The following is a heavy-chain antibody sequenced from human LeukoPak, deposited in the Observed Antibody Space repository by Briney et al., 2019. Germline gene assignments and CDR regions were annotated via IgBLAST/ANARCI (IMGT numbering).Heavy chain of an antibody. D-gene: IGHD5-24*01. CDR3: ARGGSRDGYNFQFDY. CDR2: INAGNGNT. Sequence: ASVKVSCKASGYTFTSYAMHWVRQAPGQRLEWMGWINAGNGNTKYSQKFQGRVTITADKSTSTAYMELSSLRSEDTAVYYCARGGSRDGYNFQFDYWGQGTLVTVSS. V-gene: IGHV1-3*01. CDR1: GYTFTSYA. J-gene: IGHJ4*02.